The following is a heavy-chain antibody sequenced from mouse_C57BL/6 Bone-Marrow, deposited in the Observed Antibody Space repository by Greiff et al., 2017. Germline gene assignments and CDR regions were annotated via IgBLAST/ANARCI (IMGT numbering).Heavy chain of an antibody. J-gene: IGHJ4*01. CDR1: GFSLTSYG. V-gene: IGHV2-3*01. CDR3: AKQGFITTVVAPFYAMDY. CDR2: IWGDGST. D-gene: IGHD1-1*01. Sequence: QVHVKQSGPGLVAPSQSLSITCTVSGFSLTSYGVSWVRQPPGKGLEWLGVIWGDGSTNYHSALISRLSISKDNSKSQVFLKLNSLQTDDTATYYGAKQGFITTVVAPFYAMDYWGQGTSVTVSS.